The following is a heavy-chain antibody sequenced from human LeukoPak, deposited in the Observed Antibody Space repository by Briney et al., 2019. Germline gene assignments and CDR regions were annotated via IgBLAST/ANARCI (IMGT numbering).Heavy chain of an antibody. Sequence: VGSLRLSCAASGFTFSSYEMNWVRQAPGKGLEWVSYVSSSGTTIYYADSVKGRFTVSRDNAKNSLYLQMNSLRAEDTAVYYCARQVASGFDPWGQGTLVTVSS. V-gene: IGHV3-48*03. CDR2: VSSSGTTI. CDR3: ARQVASGFDP. J-gene: IGHJ5*02. CDR1: GFTFSSYE.